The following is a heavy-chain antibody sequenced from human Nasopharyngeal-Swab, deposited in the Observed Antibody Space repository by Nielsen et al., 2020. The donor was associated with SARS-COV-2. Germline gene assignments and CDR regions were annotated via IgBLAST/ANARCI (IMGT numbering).Heavy chain of an antibody. V-gene: IGHV5-51*01. CDR1: GYSFTTFW. CDR2: IYPDDSDT. Sequence: GGSLRLSCKGSGYSFTTFWITWVRQMPGKGLEWMGIIYPDDSDTRYSPPFQGQVTFSVDKSTSTAYLQWSSLKASDTAMYYCARLRGSAFYYYYLDVWGKGTTVTVSS. J-gene: IGHJ6*03. D-gene: IGHD2-15*01. CDR3: ARLRGSAFYYYYLDV.